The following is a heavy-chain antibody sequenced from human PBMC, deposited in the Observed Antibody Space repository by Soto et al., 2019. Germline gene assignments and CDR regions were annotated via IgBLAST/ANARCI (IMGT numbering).Heavy chain of an antibody. CDR3: ERERNDVVVLPDSSGNYFDP. CDR2: ISGSGGST. V-gene: IGHV3-23*01. J-gene: IGHJ4*02. D-gene: IGHD2-2*01. CDR1: GFTFPSYA. Sequence: PGGSLRLSFAASGFTFPSYAMSGVRQAPGKGLEWVSAISGSGGSTYYADSVKGRFTISRTNSKNTPALQMNSLRAEDTAGYYVERERNDVVVLPDSSGNYFDPWGQGTLVTVSS.